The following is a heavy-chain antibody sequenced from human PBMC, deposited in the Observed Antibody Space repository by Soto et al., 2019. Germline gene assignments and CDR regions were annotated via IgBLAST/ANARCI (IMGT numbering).Heavy chain of an antibody. Sequence: GGSLRLSCAASGFTFSSYAMHWVRQAPGKGLEWVAVISYDGSNKYYADSVKGRFTISRDNSKNTLYLQMNSLRAEDTAVYYCARDHSPNGDLTLCYYWGQGTLVTVSS. J-gene: IGHJ4*02. CDR3: ARDHSPNGDLTLCYY. V-gene: IGHV3-30-3*01. CDR2: ISYDGSNK. D-gene: IGHD4-17*01. CDR1: GFTFSSYA.